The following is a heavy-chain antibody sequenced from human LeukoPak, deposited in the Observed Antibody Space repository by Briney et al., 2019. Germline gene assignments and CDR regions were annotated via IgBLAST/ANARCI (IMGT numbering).Heavy chain of an antibody. CDR2: TYYSGST. D-gene: IGHD3-22*01. J-gene: IGHJ4*02. V-gene: IGHV4-39*01. CDR3: ARLYYDSSGYYQICYFDY. Sequence: SETLSLTCNVSGGSISSSSYYWGRIRQPPGKGLEGVGRTYYSGSTYYNPSLKSRVTISVDTSKNYFSLNLSSVTAADTGVYYCARLYYDSSGYYQICYFDYWGQGSLVTVSS. CDR1: GGSISSSSYY.